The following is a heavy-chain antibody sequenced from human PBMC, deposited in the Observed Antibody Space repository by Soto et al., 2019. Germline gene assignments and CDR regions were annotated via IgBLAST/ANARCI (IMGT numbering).Heavy chain of an antibody. J-gene: IGHJ5*02. CDR2: IYYSGST. Sequence: PSETLSLTCTVSGGSISSSSYYWGWIRQPPGKGLEWIGSIYYSGSTYYNPSLKSRVTISVDTSKNQFSLKLSSVTAADTAVYYCARRRDCSSTSCKGSWFDPWGQGTLVTVSS. V-gene: IGHV4-39*01. CDR3: ARRRDCSSTSCKGSWFDP. D-gene: IGHD2-2*01. CDR1: GGSISSSSYY.